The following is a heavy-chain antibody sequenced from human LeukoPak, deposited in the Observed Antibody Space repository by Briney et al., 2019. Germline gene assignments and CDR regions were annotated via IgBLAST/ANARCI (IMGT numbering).Heavy chain of an antibody. Sequence: ASVTVSCKVSGYTLNELSMHWVRQAPGKGLEWMGGFDPADGETVYAHRFQGRLTMTEDTSTNTGYMELTSLRSEDTAVYYGAADGGGLASVVTPRSSPFDYWGQGTLVTVSS. CDR1: GYTLNELS. D-gene: IGHD4-23*01. CDR3: AADGGGLASVVTPRSSPFDY. J-gene: IGHJ4*02. CDR2: FDPADGET. V-gene: IGHV1-24*01.